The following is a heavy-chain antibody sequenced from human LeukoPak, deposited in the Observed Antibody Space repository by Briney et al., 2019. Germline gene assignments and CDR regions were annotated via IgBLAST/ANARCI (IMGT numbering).Heavy chain of an antibody. CDR2: ISSSGSTI. V-gene: IGHV3-48*03. CDR1: GFTFSSYE. Sequence: PGGSLRLSCAASGFTFSSYEMNWVRQAPGKGLEWVSYISSSGSTIYYADSVKGRFTISRDNAKNSLYLQMNSLRAEDTAVYYCARVSYSRDEIDYWGQGTLVIVSS. CDR3: ARVSYSRDEIDY. J-gene: IGHJ4*02. D-gene: IGHD6-13*01.